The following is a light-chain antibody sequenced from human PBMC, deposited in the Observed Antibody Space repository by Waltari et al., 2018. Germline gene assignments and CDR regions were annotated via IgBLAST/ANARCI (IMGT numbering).Light chain of an antibody. CDR1: QTVRTTY. CDR3: QQYDISPLT. V-gene: IGKV3-20*01. J-gene: IGKJ4*01. Sequence: EIVLTQSPGTLSLSPGERATLSCRASQTVRTTYLAWYQQKPGQAPTLLIYGASSRATVIPDRFSGSGSGTDFSLTISSLEPEDFAVYYCQQYDISPLTFGGGTKVEIK. CDR2: GAS.